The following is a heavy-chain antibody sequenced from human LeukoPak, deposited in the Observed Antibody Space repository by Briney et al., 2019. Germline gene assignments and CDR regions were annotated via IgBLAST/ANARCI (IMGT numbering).Heavy chain of an antibody. Sequence: SETLSLTCTVSGYSISSGYYWGWIRQPPGKGLEWIGSIYHSGSTYYNPSLKSRVTISVDTSKNQFSLKLSSVTAADTAVYYCATRLGYSYRYFDYWGQGTLVTVSS. CDR3: ATRLGYSYRYFDY. CDR2: IYHSGST. J-gene: IGHJ4*02. V-gene: IGHV4-38-2*02. CDR1: GYSISSGYY. D-gene: IGHD5-18*01.